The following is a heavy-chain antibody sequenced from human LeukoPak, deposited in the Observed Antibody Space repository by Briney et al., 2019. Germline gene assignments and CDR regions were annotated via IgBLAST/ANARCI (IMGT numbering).Heavy chain of an antibody. V-gene: IGHV3-48*03. CDR3: AREVGGYSDKQGYFDY. Sequence: GGSLRLSCATSGFTFTTYEMNWVRQAPGKGLEWVSYITSSGDIKTYADPVKGRFTISRDNSKNTLYLQMNSLRAEDTAVYYCAREVGGYSDKQGYFDYWGQGTLVTVSS. CDR1: GFTFTTYE. J-gene: IGHJ4*02. CDR2: ITSSGDIK. D-gene: IGHD5-12*01.